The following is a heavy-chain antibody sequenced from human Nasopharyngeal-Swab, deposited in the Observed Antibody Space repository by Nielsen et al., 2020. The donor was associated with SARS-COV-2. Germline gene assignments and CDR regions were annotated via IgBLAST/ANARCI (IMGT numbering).Heavy chain of an antibody. CDR3: ARPSTAWSDGVDV. D-gene: IGHD2-2*01. CDR2: IYPGDSDT. CDR1: GYTFTNYW. Sequence: GESLKISCKGSGYTFTNYWIGWVRQMPGKGLGWVVIIYPGDSDTRYSPSFQGLVTISVDKSIRTAYLQWNSLKASDTAMYYCARPSTAWSDGVDVWGQGTSVTVSS. J-gene: IGHJ6*02. V-gene: IGHV5-51*01.